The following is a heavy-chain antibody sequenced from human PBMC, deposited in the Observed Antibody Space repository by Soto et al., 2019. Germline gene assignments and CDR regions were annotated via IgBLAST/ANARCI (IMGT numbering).Heavy chain of an antibody. CDR2: ISGYNGNT. J-gene: IGHJ6*02. D-gene: IGHD3-10*01. CDR3: ARAGKYYYGSGSPDYYGMDV. Sequence: QVQLVQSGAEVKKPGASVKVSCKASGYTFTSYGVSWVRQAPGKGLEWMGWISGYNGNTNYAQKLQGRVTMTTDTSTSTDYMELRSLRSDETAVYYCARAGKYYYGSGSPDYYGMDVWGQGITVTVSS. CDR1: GYTFTSYG. V-gene: IGHV1-18*04.